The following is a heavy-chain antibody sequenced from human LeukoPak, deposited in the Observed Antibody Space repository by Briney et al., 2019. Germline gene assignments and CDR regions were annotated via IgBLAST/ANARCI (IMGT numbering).Heavy chain of an antibody. Sequence: PGGSLRLSCAASGFTFSSYAMTWVRQAPGKELEWVANIKGDGSERYYVDSVKGRFTISRDNAKNSLYLQMNSLRAEDTAVYYCVRQAGVSWGQGTLVTVSS. J-gene: IGHJ5*02. CDR2: IKGDGSER. CDR3: VRQAGVS. CDR1: GFTFSSYA. D-gene: IGHD6-19*01. V-gene: IGHV3-7*01.